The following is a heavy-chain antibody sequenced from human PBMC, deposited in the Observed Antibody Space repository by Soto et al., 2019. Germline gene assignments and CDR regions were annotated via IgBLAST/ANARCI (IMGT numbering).Heavy chain of an antibody. Sequence: GAAGNGSLEGSGYTFTSYGISWVRQAPGQGLEWMGWISAHNGNTKYAQKLQGRVTMTTDTSTSTAYMELRSLRSDDTAVYYCARDLSYGLCDYWG. CDR3: ARDLSYGLCDY. D-gene: IGHD5-18*01. CDR2: ISAHNGNT. CDR1: GYTFTSYG. J-gene: IGHJ4*01. V-gene: IGHV1-18*01.